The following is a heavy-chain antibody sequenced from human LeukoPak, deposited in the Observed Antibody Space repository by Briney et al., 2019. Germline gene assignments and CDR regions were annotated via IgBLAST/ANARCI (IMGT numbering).Heavy chain of an antibody. CDR2: IDNDGCGT. Sequence: PGGSLRLSCAASGFIFSRYWMHWVRQAPGKGLVWVARIDNDGCGTSYADSVKGRFTISRDNAKNTLYLQMNSLRAEDTAVYYCARDPGPYCGGDCYYFDYWGQGTLVTVSS. D-gene: IGHD2-21*02. CDR3: ARDPGPYCGGDCYYFDY. J-gene: IGHJ4*02. V-gene: IGHV3-74*01. CDR1: GFIFSRYW.